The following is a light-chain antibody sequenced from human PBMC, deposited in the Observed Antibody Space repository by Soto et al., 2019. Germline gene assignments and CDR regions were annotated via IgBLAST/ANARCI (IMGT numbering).Light chain of an antibody. CDR1: SSNIGAGYD. J-gene: IGLJ1*01. Sequence: QSVLTQPPSVSGAPGQRVTISCTGSSSNIGAGYDVHWYQQLPGTAPKLLIYGNSNRPSGVPDRFSGSKSGTSASLAITGRQAEDEADYYCQSYDSSLSANYVFGTGTQLTVL. V-gene: IGLV1-40*01. CDR3: QSYDSSLSANYV. CDR2: GNS.